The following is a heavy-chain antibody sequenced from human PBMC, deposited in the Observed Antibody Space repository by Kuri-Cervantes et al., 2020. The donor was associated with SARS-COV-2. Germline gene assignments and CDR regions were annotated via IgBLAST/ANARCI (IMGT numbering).Heavy chain of an antibody. Sequence: ESLKISCTVSGVSISSYYWSWIRQPAGKGLEWIGRIYTSGSTNYNPSLKSRVTISVDTSKNQFSLKLSSVTAADTAVYYCASLGTDFDYWGQGTLVTVSS. V-gene: IGHV4-4*07. CDR3: ASLGTDFDY. CDR1: GVSISSYY. CDR2: IYTSGST. J-gene: IGHJ4*02. D-gene: IGHD7-27*01.